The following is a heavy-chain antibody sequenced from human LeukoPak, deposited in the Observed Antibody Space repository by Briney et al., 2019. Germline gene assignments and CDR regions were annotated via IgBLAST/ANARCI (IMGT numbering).Heavy chain of an antibody. V-gene: IGHV3-21*04. J-gene: IGHJ6*03. CDR3: GRVYCSTTSCYDYYDYYMDV. Sequence: GGSLRLSCAASGFTFSSYSMNWVRQAPGKGLEWVSSISSSSSYIYYADSVKGRFTISRDNAKNSLYLQMNSLRAEDTALYFCGRVYCSTTSCYDYYDYYMDVWGKGTTVTVSS. D-gene: IGHD2-2*01. CDR2: ISSSSSYI. CDR1: GFTFSSYS.